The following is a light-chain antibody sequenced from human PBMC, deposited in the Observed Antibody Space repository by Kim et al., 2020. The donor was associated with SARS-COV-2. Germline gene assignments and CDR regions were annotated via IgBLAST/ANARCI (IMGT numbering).Light chain of an antibody. CDR3: QQYNNWPTV. CDR1: QSVRSN. Sequence: EIVTTQSPATLSVSPGERVTLSCRASQSVRSNLAWYQQKPGQAPRLLIYGASTRATGIPARFSGSGSGTEFTLTISSLQSEDFAVYFCQQYNNWPTVFGQGTKLEIK. V-gene: IGKV3-15*01. J-gene: IGKJ2*01. CDR2: GAS.